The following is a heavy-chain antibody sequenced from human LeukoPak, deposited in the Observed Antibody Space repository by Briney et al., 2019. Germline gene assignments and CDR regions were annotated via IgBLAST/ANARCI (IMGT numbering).Heavy chain of an antibody. CDR3: AREGGPYYHPSSPFDY. V-gene: IGHV3-30*09. J-gene: IGHJ4*02. CDR2: MSYDGRNE. D-gene: IGHD3-22*01. Sequence: AGGSLRLSCAASGFIFSDYAMHWVRQSPGKGLEWVAFMSYDGRNEYYADSVKGRFAISRDNYKNTLHLQMNRLRPGATAVYYCAREGGPYYHPSSPFDYWGLGTLVTVSS. CDR1: GFIFSDYA.